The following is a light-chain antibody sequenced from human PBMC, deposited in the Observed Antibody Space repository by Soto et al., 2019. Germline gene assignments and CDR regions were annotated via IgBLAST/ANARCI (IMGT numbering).Light chain of an antibody. CDR1: SSDVGAYNY. J-gene: IGLJ1*01. CDR3: SSYTTSDTLCV. Sequence: QSVLTQSPSASGSPGQSVTISCTGTSSDVGAYNYVSWYQLHPGKAPKLLISEVSNRPSGVSSRSSGSKSGNTASLTISGLQAEDEADYYCSSYTTSDTLCVFGTGTKVTVL. CDR2: EVS. V-gene: IGLV2-14*01.